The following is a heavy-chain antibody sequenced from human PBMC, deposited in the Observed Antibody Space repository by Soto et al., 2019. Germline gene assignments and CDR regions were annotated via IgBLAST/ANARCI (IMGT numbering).Heavy chain of an antibody. D-gene: IGHD2-2*01. V-gene: IGHV4-59*12. J-gene: IGHJ6*02. CDR3: ARDRVYCSSTSCSDYGMDV. CDR1: GASISSSY. Sequence: SETLSLTCTVSGASISSSYWSWIRQSPGKGLEWIGYVYYSGSTNYNPSLRSRVTISVDTSKNQFSLKLSSVTAADTAVYYCARDRVYCSSTSCSDYGMDVWGQGTTVTVSS. CDR2: VYYSGST.